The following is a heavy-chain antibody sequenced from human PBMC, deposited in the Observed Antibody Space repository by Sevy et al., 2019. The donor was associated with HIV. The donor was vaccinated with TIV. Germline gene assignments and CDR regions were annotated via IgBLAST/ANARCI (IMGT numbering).Heavy chain of an antibody. CDR3: VKDAGGPAAMVRGVSAFDI. V-gene: IGHV3-64D*06. CDR2: ISSNGCST. CDR1: GFTFSSYA. Sequence: GGSLRLSCSASGFTFSSYAMHWVRQAPGNGLEYVSAISSNGCSTYYADSVKGRFTISRDNSKNTLYLQMSSLRAEDTAVYYCVKDAGGPAAMVRGVSAFDIRGQGTMITVS. J-gene: IGHJ3*02. D-gene: IGHD3-10*01.